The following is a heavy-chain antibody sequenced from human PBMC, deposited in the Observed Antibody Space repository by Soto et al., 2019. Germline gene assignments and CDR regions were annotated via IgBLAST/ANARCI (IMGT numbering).Heavy chain of an antibody. J-gene: IGHJ4*02. CDR1: GYTFTSYG. CDR3: AKTRRGGNSCFDY. V-gene: IGHV1-18*01. Sequence: QVQLVQSGAEVKKPGASVKVSCKASGYTFTSYGISWVRQAPGQGLEWMGWISAYNGNTNYAQKFQGRVTITADESTSTAYMELSSLRSEDTAVYYCAKTRRGGNSCFDYWGQGTLVTVSS. D-gene: IGHD2-21*02. CDR2: ISAYNGNT.